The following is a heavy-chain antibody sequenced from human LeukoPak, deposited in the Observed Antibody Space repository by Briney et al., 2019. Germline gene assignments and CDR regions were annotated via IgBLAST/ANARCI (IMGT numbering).Heavy chain of an antibody. D-gene: IGHD6-13*01. Sequence: ASVKASCKASVYTFTGYYMHWVRQAPGQGLEWMGWNNPNSGGTNYAQKFQGRVTMTRDTSISTAYMELSRLRSDDTAVYYCARRIAAAGMYYFDYWGQGTLVTVSS. V-gene: IGHV1-2*02. CDR2: NNPNSGGT. CDR1: VYTFTGYY. CDR3: ARRIAAAGMYYFDY. J-gene: IGHJ4*02.